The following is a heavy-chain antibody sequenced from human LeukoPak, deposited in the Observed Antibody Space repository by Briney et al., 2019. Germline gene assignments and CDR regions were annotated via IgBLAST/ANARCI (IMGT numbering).Heavy chain of an antibody. V-gene: IGHV4-59*01. CDR3: ARGWNYGDY. CDR1: GGAISSYY. CDR2: VSYTGDA. Sequence: PSETLSLTCTVPGGAISSYYWSWIRQPPGKGPEWIGYVSYTGDASRNPSLRGRVTMSVDTSNNQVSLELSSVTAADTAVYYCARGWNYGDYWGQGTLVTVSS. J-gene: IGHJ4*02. D-gene: IGHD3-3*01.